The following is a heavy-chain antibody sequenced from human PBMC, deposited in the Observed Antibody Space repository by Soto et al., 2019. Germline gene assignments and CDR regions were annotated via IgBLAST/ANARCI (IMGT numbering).Heavy chain of an antibody. Sequence: EVQLVESGGGLVQPGGSLRLPCAGSGFTFNTYWIHWVRQAPGKGLVWVSCINSDGTSTRYADSVKGRFTISRDKAKNTLYLQMNSLRTEDTAVYYCARGRYYGMDDWGQGTTVTVSS. J-gene: IGHJ6*02. V-gene: IGHV3-74*01. CDR3: ARGRYYGMDD. CDR1: GFTFNTYW. CDR2: INSDGTST.